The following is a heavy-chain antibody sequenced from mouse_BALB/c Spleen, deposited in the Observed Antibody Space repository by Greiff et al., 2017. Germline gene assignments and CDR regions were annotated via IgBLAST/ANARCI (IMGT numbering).Heavy chain of an antibody. Sequence: EVKLMESGAELVKPGASVKLSCTASGFNIKDTYMHWVKQRPEQGLEWIGRIDPANGNTKYDPKFQGKATITADTSSNTAYLQLSSLTSEDTAVYYCARGYYGRDYAVYYWGQGTTLTVSS. D-gene: IGHD1-1*01. CDR2: IDPANGNT. CDR1: GFNIKDTY. V-gene: IGHV14-3*02. CDR3: ARGYYGRDYAVYY. J-gene: IGHJ2*01.